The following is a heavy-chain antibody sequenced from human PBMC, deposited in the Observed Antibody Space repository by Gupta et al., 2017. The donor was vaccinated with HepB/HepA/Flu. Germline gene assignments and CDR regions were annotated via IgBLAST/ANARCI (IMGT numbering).Heavy chain of an antibody. CDR1: GFSFSSYA. J-gene: IGHJ4*02. V-gene: IGHV3-23*01. D-gene: IGHD3-9*01. Sequence: EVQLLESGGGLVQPGGSLRVSCAASGFSFSSYAMSWVRQAPGTGLEWVSAISVSGGSTYYADSVKGRFTISRDNSKNTLYLQMNSLRAEDTAVYYCAKDLVELRYFDWLSNFDYWGQGTLVTVSS. CDR2: ISVSGGST. CDR3: AKDLVELRYFDWLSNFDY.